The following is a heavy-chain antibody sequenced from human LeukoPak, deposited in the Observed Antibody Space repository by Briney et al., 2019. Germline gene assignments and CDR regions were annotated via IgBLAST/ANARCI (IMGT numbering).Heavy chain of an antibody. D-gene: IGHD5-12*01. CDR3: ARHGGLKYGGYEKRFDY. Sequence: GGSLRLSCAASGFTFSSYNLNWVRQAPGKGLEWVSSMTSNNHVYYADSVKGRFTISRDNAKTSLYLQMSSLRAEDTAVYYCARHGGLKYGGYEKRFDYWGQGTLVTVSS. CDR1: GFTFSSYN. CDR2: MTSNNHV. V-gene: IGHV3-21*01. J-gene: IGHJ4*02.